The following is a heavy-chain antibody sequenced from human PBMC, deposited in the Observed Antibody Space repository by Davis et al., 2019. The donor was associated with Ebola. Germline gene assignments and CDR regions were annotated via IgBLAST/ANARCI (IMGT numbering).Heavy chain of an antibody. CDR2: ISAYNGNT. V-gene: IGHV1-18*01. CDR3: ARGSAQWLDFDI. D-gene: IGHD6-19*01. Sequence: ASVKVSCKASGGTFSSYAISWVRQAPGQGLEWMGWISAYNGNTNYAQKLQGRVTMTTDTSTSTAYMELRSLRSDDTAVYYCARGSAQWLDFDIWGQGTMVTVPS. J-gene: IGHJ3*02. CDR1: GGTFSSYA.